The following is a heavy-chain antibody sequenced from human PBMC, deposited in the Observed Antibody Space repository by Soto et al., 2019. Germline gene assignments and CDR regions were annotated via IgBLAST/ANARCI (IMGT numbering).Heavy chain of an antibody. CDR2: IIPIFGTA. V-gene: IGHV1-69*12. Sequence: QVQLVQSGAEVKKPGSSVKVSCKASGGTFSSYAISWVRQAPGQGLEWMGGIIPIFGTANYAQKFQGRVTITAEESASTAYMERSRLRSEDTAVYYCARQWREDIVVGVAAHYYYYGMDVWGQGTTVTVSS. J-gene: IGHJ6*02. CDR3: ARQWREDIVVGVAAHYYYYGMDV. D-gene: IGHD2-15*01. CDR1: GGTFSSYA.